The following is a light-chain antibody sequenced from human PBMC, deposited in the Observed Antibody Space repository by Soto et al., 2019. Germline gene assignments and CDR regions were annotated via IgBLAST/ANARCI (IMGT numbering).Light chain of an antibody. J-gene: IGLJ2*01. CDR3: SSYTSCSTVV. V-gene: IGLV2-14*01. Sequence: QSALTQPASVSGSPGQSITISCTGTSSDVGGYNYVSWYQQHPGKAPKLMIYEVSNRPSGVSNRFSGSKSANTASLTISGLQADDEADYYCSSYTSCSTVVFGGGTKLTVL. CDR1: SSDVGGYNY. CDR2: EVS.